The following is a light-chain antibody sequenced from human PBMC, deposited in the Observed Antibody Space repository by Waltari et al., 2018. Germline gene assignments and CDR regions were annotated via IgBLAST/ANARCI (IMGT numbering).Light chain of an antibody. J-gene: IGLJ3*02. CDR3: NAITGSSTWV. Sequence: QSALTQPPSVSGSPGHSVTLSCTGTSDDIASYNRVSWYQQPPGTAPRLIIYEVPYRPSGVPDRFSGSKSGNTASLTIAGLQAQDEADYYCNAITGSSTWVFGGGTKLTVL. V-gene: IGLV2-18*02. CDR2: EVP. CDR1: SDDIASYNR.